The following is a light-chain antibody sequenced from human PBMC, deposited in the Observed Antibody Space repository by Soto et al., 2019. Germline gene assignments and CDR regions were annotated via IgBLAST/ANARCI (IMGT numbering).Light chain of an antibody. CDR3: TSYASSDTYV. CDR1: SSDVDGYKY. J-gene: IGLJ1*01. CDR2: AVS. V-gene: IGLV2-14*01. Sequence: QSALTQPASVSGSPGQSITISCTGTSSDVDGYKYVSWYQQHPGKAPKLMIYAVSNRPSGVSNRFSGSKSGNTASLTISGLQAEDEADYYCTSYASSDTYVFGTGTKVTVL.